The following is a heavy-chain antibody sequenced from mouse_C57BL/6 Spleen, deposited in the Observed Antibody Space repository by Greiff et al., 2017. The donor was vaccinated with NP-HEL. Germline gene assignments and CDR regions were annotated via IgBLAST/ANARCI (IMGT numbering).Heavy chain of an antibody. D-gene: IGHD1-2*01. J-gene: IGHJ2*01. CDR1: GYTFTSYG. CDR2: IYPRSGNT. CDR3: ARSTTAYYFDY. Sequence: VQLQQSGAELARPGASVKLSCKASGYTFTSYGISWVKQRTGQGLEWIGEIYPRSGNTYYNEKFKGKATLTVDKSSSTAYMQLSSLTSEDSAVYYCARSTTAYYFDYWGQGTTLTVSS. V-gene: IGHV1-81*01.